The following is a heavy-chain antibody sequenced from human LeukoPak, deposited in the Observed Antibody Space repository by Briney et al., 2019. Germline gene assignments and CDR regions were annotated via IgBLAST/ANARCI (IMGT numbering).Heavy chain of an antibody. Sequence: PSQTLSLTCTVSGGSISRGGYYWSWIRQHPGKGLEWIGYIYYSGSTYYNPSLKSRVIISVDTSKNQFSLQLSSVTAADTAVYYCARQGEYYDILTGYLGFDYGMDVWGQGTTVTVSS. V-gene: IGHV4-31*03. CDR3: ARQGEYYDILTGYLGFDYGMDV. J-gene: IGHJ6*02. D-gene: IGHD3-9*01. CDR1: GGSISRGGYY. CDR2: IYYSGST.